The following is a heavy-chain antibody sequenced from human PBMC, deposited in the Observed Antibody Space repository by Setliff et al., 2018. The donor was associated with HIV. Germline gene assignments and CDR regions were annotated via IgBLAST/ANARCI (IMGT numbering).Heavy chain of an antibody. Sequence: SVNVSCKASRGTFSLYAISWVRQAPGQGLEWMGGIIPIFGTANYAQKFQGRVTITADETTSTAYMELSSLRSEDTAVYYCVLVYYYYYYMDVWGKGTTVTVSS. D-gene: IGHD2-15*01. CDR2: IIPIFGTA. CDR3: VLVYYYYYYMDV. J-gene: IGHJ6*03. V-gene: IGHV1-69*13. CDR1: RGTFSLYA.